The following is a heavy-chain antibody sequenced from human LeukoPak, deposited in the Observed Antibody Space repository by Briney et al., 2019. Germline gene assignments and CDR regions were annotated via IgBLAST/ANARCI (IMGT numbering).Heavy chain of an antibody. CDR1: GYTFTGYY. D-gene: IGHD3-9*01. CDR2: INLKSGGT. V-gene: IGHV1-2*02. Sequence: ASVKVSCKASGYTFTGYYMHWVRQAPGQGLEWMGWINLKSGGTNYAGKFQGRVTMTRDTTTSTAYMDLSRLRSVDTAVYYCARSPHILTGENFDYWGQGTLVTVSS. CDR3: ARSPHILTGENFDY. J-gene: IGHJ4*02.